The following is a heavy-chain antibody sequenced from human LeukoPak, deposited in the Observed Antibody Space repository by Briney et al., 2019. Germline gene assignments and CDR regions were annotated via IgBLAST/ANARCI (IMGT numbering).Heavy chain of an antibody. Sequence: ASVKVSCKASGYTFTSYYMHWVRQAPGQGLEWMGIINPSGGSTSYAQKFQGRVTMTRDTSTSTVYMELSSLRPEDTAVYYCARDGVGIVGATASDYWGQGTLVTVSS. CDR3: ARDGVGIVGATASDY. CDR2: INPSGGST. V-gene: IGHV1-46*01. D-gene: IGHD1-26*01. CDR1: GYTFTSYY. J-gene: IGHJ4*02.